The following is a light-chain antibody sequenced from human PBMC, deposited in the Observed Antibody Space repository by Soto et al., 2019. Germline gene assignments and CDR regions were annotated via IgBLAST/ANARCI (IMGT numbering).Light chain of an antibody. V-gene: IGLV2-14*01. Sequence: QSVLTQPASVSGSPGQSITISCTGTSSDFGGYNYVSWYQQHPGKAPKLMIYDVSNRPSGVSNRFSGSKSGNTASLTISGLQAEDEADYYCSSYTSSSTLGVFGNGTKVTVL. J-gene: IGLJ1*01. CDR3: SSYTSSSTLGV. CDR2: DVS. CDR1: SSDFGGYNY.